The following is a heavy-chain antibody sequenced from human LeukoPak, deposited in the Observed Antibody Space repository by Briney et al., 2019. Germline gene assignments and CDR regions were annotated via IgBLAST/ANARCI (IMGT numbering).Heavy chain of an antibody. Sequence: SETLSLTCTVSGDSIRRGYYWGWIRQTPGKGLQWIGSIYHSGGTYYNPSLKSRVTMSVDTSKNQFSLKPSSVTAADTAEYYCARGGGNYDEGYFDYWGQGTLVTVSS. V-gene: IGHV4-38-2*02. CDR2: IYHSGGT. CDR1: GDSIRRGYY. CDR3: ARGGGNYDEGYFDY. D-gene: IGHD1-7*01. J-gene: IGHJ4*02.